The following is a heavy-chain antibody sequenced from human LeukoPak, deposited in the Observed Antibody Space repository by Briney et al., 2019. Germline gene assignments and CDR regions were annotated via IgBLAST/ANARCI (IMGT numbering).Heavy chain of an antibody. V-gene: IGHV1-2*02. Sequence: GASVKVSCKASGYTFTGYYMHWVRQAPGQGLEWMGWINPNSGGTNYAQKFQGRVTMTRDTSISTAYMELSRLRSDDTAVYYCARGRPIQLEYYYYYYYMDVWGKGTTVTISS. CDR1: GYTFTGYY. D-gene: IGHD1-1*01. CDR2: INPNSGGT. CDR3: ARGRPIQLEYYYYYYYMDV. J-gene: IGHJ6*03.